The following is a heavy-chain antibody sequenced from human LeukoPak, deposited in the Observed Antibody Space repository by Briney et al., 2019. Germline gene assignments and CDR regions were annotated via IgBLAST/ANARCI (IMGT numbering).Heavy chain of an antibody. CDR3: ARPGQYYDGSSHWYFDL. V-gene: IGHV3-66*02. D-gene: IGHD3-22*01. CDR1: GFTLSNNY. Sequence: SGGSLRDSCAPSGFTLSNNYISWVGQAPGKGLEWVSVNYSVEKTYYAESVKGRFTLSRDNSKTTLYLQMNSLRAEDTTVYYGARPGQYYDGSSHWYFDLWGRGTLVTVSS. J-gene: IGHJ2*01. CDR2: NYSVEKT.